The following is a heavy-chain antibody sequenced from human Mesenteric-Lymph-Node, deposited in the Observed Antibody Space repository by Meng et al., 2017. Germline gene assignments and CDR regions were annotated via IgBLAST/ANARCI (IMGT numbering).Heavy chain of an antibody. Sequence: GESLKISCSASGFAFSSYEMIWVRQTPGRGLEWLSYISNTGTVTYYADSVRGRLTISRDNAKNLLYLQMNSLRAEDTALYYCARDHYSGWYGPYYYYYYGMDVWGQGTTVTVSS. D-gene: IGHD6-19*01. V-gene: IGHV3-48*03. CDR1: GFAFSSYE. CDR3: ARDHYSGWYGPYYYYYYGMDV. CDR2: ISNTGTVT. J-gene: IGHJ6*02.